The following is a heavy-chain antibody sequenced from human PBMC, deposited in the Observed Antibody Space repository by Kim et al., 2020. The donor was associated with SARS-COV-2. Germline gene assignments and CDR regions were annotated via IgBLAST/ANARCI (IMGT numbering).Heavy chain of an antibody. V-gene: IGHV3-74*01. D-gene: IGHD6-19*01. CDR1: GFTFNSYF. CDR3: GRNHGWPA. Sequence: GGSLRLSCEASGFTFNSYFMLWVRQAPGRGLVWVSIINNDGSKTYYADSVRGRFTISRDNANNGVYLQMNSLRPEDTAVYYCGRNHGWPAWGQGTLVTVSS. CDR2: INNDGSKT. J-gene: IGHJ5*02.